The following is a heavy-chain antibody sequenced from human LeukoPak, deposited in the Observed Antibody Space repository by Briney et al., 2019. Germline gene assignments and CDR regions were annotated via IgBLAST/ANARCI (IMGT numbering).Heavy chain of an antibody. Sequence: ASVKVSCKASGYTFTSYDINWMRQATGQGLEWMGWMSPNGGNTGYAQKFQGRVTMTRVTSIGTAYLELSSLRSEDSAVYYCVRTPPNWGADFWGQGTLITVSS. CDR1: GYTFTSYD. CDR3: VRTPPNWGADF. D-gene: IGHD7-27*01. CDR2: MSPNGGNT. V-gene: IGHV1-8*01. J-gene: IGHJ4*02.